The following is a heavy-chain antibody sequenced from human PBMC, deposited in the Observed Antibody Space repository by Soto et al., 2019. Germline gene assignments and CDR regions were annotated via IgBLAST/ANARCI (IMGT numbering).Heavy chain of an antibody. CDR1: GFTFSSYA. V-gene: IGHV3-23*01. CDR3: AKDSTMVRGVYNY. J-gene: IGHJ4*02. D-gene: IGHD3-10*01. CDR2: LSGSGGST. Sequence: EVQLLESGGGLVQPGGSLRLSCAASGFTFSSYAMSWVRQAPGKGLEWVSALSGSGGSTYYADSVKGRFTISRDNSKNPLYLQMNSLRAEDTAVYYCAKDSTMVRGVYNYWGQGTLVTVSS.